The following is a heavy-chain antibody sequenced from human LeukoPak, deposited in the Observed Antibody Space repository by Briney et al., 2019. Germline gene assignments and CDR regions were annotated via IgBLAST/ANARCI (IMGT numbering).Heavy chain of an antibody. J-gene: IGHJ4*02. Sequence: GSLRLSCAASGFTVSSNYMSWIRQPPGKGLEWIGYIYDSGSTNYNPSLKSRVTISVDTSKNQFSLKLSSVTAADTAVYYCATRDSSSLKVDYWGQGTLVTVSS. D-gene: IGHD6-13*01. CDR2: IYDSGST. CDR3: ATRDSSSLKVDY. CDR1: GFTVSSNY. V-gene: IGHV4-59*08.